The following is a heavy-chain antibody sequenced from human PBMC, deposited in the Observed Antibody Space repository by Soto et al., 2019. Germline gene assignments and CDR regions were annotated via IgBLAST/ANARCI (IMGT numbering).Heavy chain of an antibody. Sequence: PVGSLRLSCGASGFTFTRYSMNWVRQAPGKGLEWVSSISSTTNYIYYADSMKGRFTVSRDNAKNSVYLEMNSLSAEDTAVYYCARESEDLTSNFDYWGQGTLVTVSS. CDR2: ISSTTNYI. CDR1: GFTFTRYS. J-gene: IGHJ4*02. CDR3: ARESEDLTSNFDY. V-gene: IGHV3-21*01.